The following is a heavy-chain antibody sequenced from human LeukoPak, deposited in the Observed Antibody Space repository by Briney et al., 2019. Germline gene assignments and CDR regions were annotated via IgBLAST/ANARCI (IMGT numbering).Heavy chain of an antibody. CDR3: ARHPDPIAAAGTAYFDY. J-gene: IGHJ4*02. Sequence: SETLSLTCTASGGSISSSSYYWGWIRQPPGKGLEWIGSIYYSGSTYYNPSLKSRVTISVDTSENQFSLELSSVTAADTAVYYCARHPDPIAAAGTAYFDYWGQGTLVTVSS. D-gene: IGHD6-13*01. V-gene: IGHV4-39*01. CDR2: IYYSGST. CDR1: GGSISSSSYY.